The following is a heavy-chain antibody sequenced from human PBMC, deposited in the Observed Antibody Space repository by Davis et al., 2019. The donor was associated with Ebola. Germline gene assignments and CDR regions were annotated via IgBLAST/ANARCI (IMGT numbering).Heavy chain of an antibody. Sequence: GESLKISCKVSGYSFTTYWIVWVRQMPGKGLECMGIIFPGDSDTRYSPSFQGQVTISADKSIKTAFLQWSSLKASDTAMYYCATLRRTITGMDDGFDIWGQGTMVTVSS. CDR2: IFPGDSDT. D-gene: IGHD1-20*01. J-gene: IGHJ3*02. V-gene: IGHV5-51*01. CDR3: ATLRRTITGMDDGFDI. CDR1: GYSFTTYW.